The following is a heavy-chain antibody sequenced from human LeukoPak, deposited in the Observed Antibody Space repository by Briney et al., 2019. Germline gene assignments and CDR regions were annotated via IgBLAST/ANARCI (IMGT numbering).Heavy chain of an antibody. J-gene: IGHJ2*01. D-gene: IGHD4-17*01. Sequence: ASVKVSCKASGYTFTSYGISWVRQAPGQGLERMGWISSYHGNTNYAQNLQGRVTMTTDTSTSTAYLELRSLRSDDTAVYYCARGPTARVWYFDLWGRGTLVTVSS. CDR2: ISSYHGNT. V-gene: IGHV1-18*01. CDR3: ARGPTARVWYFDL. CDR1: GYTFTSYG.